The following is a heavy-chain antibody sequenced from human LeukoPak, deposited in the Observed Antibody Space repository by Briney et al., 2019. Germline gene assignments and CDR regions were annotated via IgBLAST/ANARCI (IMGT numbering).Heavy chain of an antibody. CDR1: GYTFTGYY. CDR2: INPNSGGT. Sequence: GASVKVSCKASGYTFTGYYMHWVRQAPGQGLEWMGWINPNSGGTNYAQKFQGRVTMTRDTSISTAYMELSRLRSDDTAVYYCARNYDILTGSFDYWGQGTLVTVSS. V-gene: IGHV1-2*02. D-gene: IGHD3-9*01. CDR3: ARNYDILTGSFDY. J-gene: IGHJ4*02.